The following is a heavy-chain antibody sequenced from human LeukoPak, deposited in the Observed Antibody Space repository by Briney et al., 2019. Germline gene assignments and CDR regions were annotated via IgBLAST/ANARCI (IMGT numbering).Heavy chain of an antibody. CDR1: GFTFSSYA. CDR3: AKDPDYGDYSNWFDP. V-gene: IGHV3-23*01. J-gene: IGHJ5*02. D-gene: IGHD4-17*01. Sequence: PGGSLRLSCAASGFTFSSYAMSWVRQAPGKGLEWVSAISGSGGSTCYADSVKGRFTISRDNSKNTLYLQMNSLRAEDTAVYYCAKDPDYGDYSNWFDPWGQGTLVTVSS. CDR2: ISGSGGST.